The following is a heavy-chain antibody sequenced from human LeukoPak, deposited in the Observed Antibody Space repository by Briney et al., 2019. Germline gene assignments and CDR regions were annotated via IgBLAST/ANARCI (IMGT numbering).Heavy chain of an antibody. Sequence: GESLKISCKGSGYSFTSYWIGWVRQMPGKGLEWMGIIYPGDSDTRYSPSFQGQVTISADKSISTAYLQWSSLKASDTAMYYCARHYYSSRYYRNWFDPWGQGTLVTVSS. CDR1: GYSFTSYW. D-gene: IGHD3-22*01. CDR2: IYPGDSDT. J-gene: IGHJ5*02. CDR3: ARHYYSSRYYRNWFDP. V-gene: IGHV5-51*01.